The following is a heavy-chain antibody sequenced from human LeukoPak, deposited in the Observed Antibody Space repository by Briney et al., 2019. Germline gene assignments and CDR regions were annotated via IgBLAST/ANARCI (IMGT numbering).Heavy chain of an antibody. CDR1: GYTFTGYY. J-gene: IGHJ5*02. CDR2: INPNSGGT. V-gene: IGHV1-2*06. D-gene: IGHD6-13*01. Sequence: ASVKVSCKASGYTFTGYYMHWVRQAPGQGLEWMGRINPNSGGTNYAQKFQGRVTMTRDTSISTAYMELSRLRSDDTAVYYCARVLRIAAAERSNWFDLWGQGTLVTVSS. CDR3: ARVLRIAAAERSNWFDL.